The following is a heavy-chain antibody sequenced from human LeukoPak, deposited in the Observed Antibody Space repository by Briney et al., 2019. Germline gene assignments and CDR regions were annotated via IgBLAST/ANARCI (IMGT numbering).Heavy chain of an antibody. CDR1: GFIFSDYY. CDR3: AREGPWFGEQHYYYYMDV. CDR2: ISSSGSTM. J-gene: IGHJ6*03. Sequence: GGSLRLSCAASGFIFSDYYMSWIRQAPGKGLEWVSYISSSGSTMYYTDSVKGRFTISRDNAKDSLYLQMNSLRAEDTAVYYCAREGPWFGEQHYYYYMDVWGKGTTVTISS. V-gene: IGHV3-11*01. D-gene: IGHD3-10*01.